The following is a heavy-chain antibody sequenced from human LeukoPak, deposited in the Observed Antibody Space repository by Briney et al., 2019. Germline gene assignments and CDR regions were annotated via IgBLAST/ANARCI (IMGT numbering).Heavy chain of an antibody. J-gene: IGHJ4*02. CDR1: GFPFSSFW. CDR2: KKQDGSEK. CDR3: AKDENADFMWGSYFDS. Sequence: PGGSLSLSCAGSGFPFSSFWMSWVRQAPGKGLGGGANKKQDGSEKYDVDSVKGRFTISREYAKNSLYLHIESLRPEDRAFYYCAKDENADFMWGSYFDSWGQGTLVTVSS. V-gene: IGHV3-7*03. D-gene: IGHD3-16*01.